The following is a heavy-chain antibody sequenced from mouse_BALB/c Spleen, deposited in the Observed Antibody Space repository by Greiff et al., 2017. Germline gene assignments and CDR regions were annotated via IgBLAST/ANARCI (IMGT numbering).Heavy chain of an antibody. CDR1: GYAFSSSW. CDR2: IYPGDGDT. D-gene: IGHD3-1*01. CDR3: ARWGTYYAMDY. J-gene: IGHJ4*01. V-gene: IGHV1-82*01. Sequence: QVQLKESGPELVKPGASVKISCKASGYAFSSSWMNWVKQRPGQGLEWIGRIYPGDGDTNYTGKFKGKATLTADKSSSTAYMQLSSLTSVDSAVYFCARWGTYYAMDYWGQGTSVTVSS.